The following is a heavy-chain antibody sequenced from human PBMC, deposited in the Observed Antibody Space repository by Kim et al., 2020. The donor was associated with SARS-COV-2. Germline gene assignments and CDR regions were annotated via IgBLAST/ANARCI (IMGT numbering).Heavy chain of an antibody. V-gene: IGHV3-74*03. CDR3: TRESRSLGDYRMDV. J-gene: IGHJ6*02. D-gene: IGHD1-26*01. CDR2: INSDGSST. CDR1: GFSYSGYW. Sequence: GGSLRLSCAASGFSYSGYWMHWVRQAPGKGLVWVSRINSDGSSTKYADSVKGRFTISRDNTKNTLYLQMDSLRAEDTAVYYCTRESRSLGDYRMDVWGHGTTVTVSS.